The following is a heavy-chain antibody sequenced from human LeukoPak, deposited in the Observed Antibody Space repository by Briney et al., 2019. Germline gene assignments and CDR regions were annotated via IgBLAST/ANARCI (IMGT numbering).Heavy chain of an antibody. CDR3: ATGRGRELFGWNAFDI. V-gene: IGHV1-24*01. J-gene: IGHJ3*02. CDR1: GYTLTELS. CDR2: FDPEDGET. Sequence: ASVKVSCKVSGYTLTELSMHWVRQAPGKGLEWMGGFDPEDGETIYAQKFQGRVTMTEDTSTDTAYMELNSLRSEDTAVYYCATGRGRELFGWNAFDIWGQGTMVTVSS. D-gene: IGHD1-26*01.